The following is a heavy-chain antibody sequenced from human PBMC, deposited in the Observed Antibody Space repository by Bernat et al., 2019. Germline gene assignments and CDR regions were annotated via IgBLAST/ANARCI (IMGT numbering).Heavy chain of an antibody. Sequence: EVQLVESGGGLVQPGGSLRLSCAVSGFTFSSYWMSWVRQAPGKGLECVATIKQDGSEKYYVDSVRGRFTISRDNAKNSLYLQMNSLRAEDTAVYYCAVGDDYGDYGCFDYWGQGTLVTVSS. J-gene: IGHJ4*02. CDR1: GFTFSSYW. V-gene: IGHV3-7*01. D-gene: IGHD4-17*01. CDR3: AVGDDYGDYGCFDY. CDR2: IKQDGSEK.